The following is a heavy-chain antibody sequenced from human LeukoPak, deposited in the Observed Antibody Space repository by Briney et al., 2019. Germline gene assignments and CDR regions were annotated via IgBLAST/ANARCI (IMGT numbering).Heavy chain of an antibody. CDR3: ARDGDTAMDY. CDR1: GFTFSTYG. CDR2: IWYDGSNK. J-gene: IGHJ4*02. Sequence: GGSLRLSCAASGFTFSTYGMHWVRQAPGRGLEWVAVIWYDGSNKYYADSVKGRFTISRDNSKNTLYLQMNSLRAEDTAVYYCARDGDTAMDYWGQGTLVTVSS. D-gene: IGHD5-18*01. V-gene: IGHV3-33*08.